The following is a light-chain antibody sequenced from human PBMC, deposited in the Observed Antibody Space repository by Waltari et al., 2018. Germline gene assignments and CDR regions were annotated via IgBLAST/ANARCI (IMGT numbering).Light chain of an antibody. CDR2: WAS. CDR1: QSVLYSSNNKNY. Sequence: DIVMTQSPDSLAVSLGERATINCKSSQSVLYSSNNKNYLALYQQKPGQPPNLLIYWASTRESVFPDRFSGSGSGTDFTLTISSLQAEDVAVYYCQQYYSTPLTFGGGTKVEIK. CDR3: QQYYSTPLT. J-gene: IGKJ4*01. V-gene: IGKV4-1*01.